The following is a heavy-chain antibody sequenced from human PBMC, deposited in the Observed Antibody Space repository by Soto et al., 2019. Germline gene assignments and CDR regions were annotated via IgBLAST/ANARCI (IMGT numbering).Heavy chain of an antibody. V-gene: IGHV4-31*03. Sequence: QVRLEESGPGLVKPSETLSLICSVSGGSVNNANYFWNWIRHHPENGLEWIGYIYYSGSTRYNPSLKTRATLSIDTSKNQFSLGLNSVTVADTAVYFCARDADYGGSRGGMDVWGLWTTVTVSS. J-gene: IGHJ6*02. D-gene: IGHD4-17*01. CDR3: ARDADYGGSRGGMDV. CDR2: IYYSGST. CDR1: GGSVNNANYF.